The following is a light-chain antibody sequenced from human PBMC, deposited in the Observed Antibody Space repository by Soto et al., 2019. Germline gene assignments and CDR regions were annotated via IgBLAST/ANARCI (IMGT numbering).Light chain of an antibody. CDR3: SAWDDTLSGFYV. Sequence: QSVLTQPPSASGTPGQRVTISCSGTSSNIGSNYVYWYQQLPGTAPKLLIYSNNQRSSGVPDRFSGSKSGTSASLAITGLRSEDEADYYCSAWDDTLSGFYVFGTGTKAPS. V-gene: IGLV1-47*02. J-gene: IGLJ1*01. CDR2: SNN. CDR1: SSNIGSNY.